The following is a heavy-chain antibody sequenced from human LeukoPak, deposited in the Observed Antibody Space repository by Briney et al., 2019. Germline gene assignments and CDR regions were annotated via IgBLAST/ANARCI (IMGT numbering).Heavy chain of an antibody. V-gene: IGHV4-61*02. D-gene: IGHD1-26*01. Sequence: SETLSLTCTVSGGSISSDSYYWSWIRQPAGKGLEWIGRIYPLGSTNYNPSLKSRVTISIDTSKNQFSLKLSSVTAADTAVYYCARDRSGVIRGADYYYYMDVWGKGTTVTISS. J-gene: IGHJ6*03. CDR2: IYPLGST. CDR1: GGSISSDSYY. CDR3: ARDRSGVIRGADYYYYMDV.